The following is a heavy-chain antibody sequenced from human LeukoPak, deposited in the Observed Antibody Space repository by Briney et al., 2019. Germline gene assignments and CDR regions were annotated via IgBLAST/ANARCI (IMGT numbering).Heavy chain of an antibody. CDR1: GGSISSYY. J-gene: IGHJ6*03. D-gene: IGHD4-17*01. V-gene: IGHV4-59*01. CDR2: IYYSGST. CDR3: ARDGAYGDYYYYYMNV. Sequence: PSETLSLTCTVSGGSISSYYWSWIRQPPGKGLEWIGYIYYSGSTNYNPSLKSRVTISVDTSKNQFSLKLSSVTAADTAVYYCARDGAYGDYYYYYMNVWGKGTTVTVSS.